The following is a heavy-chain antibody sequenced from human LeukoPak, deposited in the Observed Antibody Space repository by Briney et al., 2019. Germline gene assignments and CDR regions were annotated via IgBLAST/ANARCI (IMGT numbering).Heavy chain of an antibody. CDR1: GFTFSSYW. J-gene: IGHJ1*01. CDR2: IKQDGSEK. Sequence: GGSLRLSCAASGFTFSSYWMSWVRQAPGKGLEWVANIKQDGSEKYYVDSVKGRFTISRDNAKNSLYLQMNSLRAEDTAVYYCASYPEYYYDSSGYRLEYFQHWGQGTLVTVSS. V-gene: IGHV3-7*01. CDR3: ASYPEYYYDSSGYRLEYFQH. D-gene: IGHD3-22*01.